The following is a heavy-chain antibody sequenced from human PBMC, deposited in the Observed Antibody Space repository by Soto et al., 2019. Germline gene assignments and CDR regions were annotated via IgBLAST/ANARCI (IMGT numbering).Heavy chain of an antibody. V-gene: IGHV3-23*01. CDR1: GFTFSSHG. Sequence: PGGSLRLFCAASGFTFSSHGMSWVRQAPGKGLEWIAGLSRGGGTTYYADSVKGRFTISRDNSKNTLDLIMNSLKVEDTALYYCAKDGQYRTDGFDVWGQGTMVTVSS. CDR2: LSRGGGTT. D-gene: IGHD6-6*01. J-gene: IGHJ3*01. CDR3: AKDGQYRTDGFDV.